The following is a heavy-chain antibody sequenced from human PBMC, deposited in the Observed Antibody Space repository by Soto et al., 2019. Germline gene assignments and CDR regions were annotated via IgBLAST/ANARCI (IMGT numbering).Heavy chain of an antibody. Sequence: PGGSLRLSCAASGFTFSNAWINWVRQAPGKGLEWVGRIKSKTDGGTTDFAAPVKGRFTISRDDSKNTLYLQMNSLKTEDTAVYYCTTYAYSFRREGYYYYGMDVWGQGTTVTVSS. CDR1: GFTFSNAW. CDR2: IKSKTDGGTT. J-gene: IGHJ6*02. D-gene: IGHD4-4*01. V-gene: IGHV3-15*07. CDR3: TTYAYSFRREGYYYYGMDV.